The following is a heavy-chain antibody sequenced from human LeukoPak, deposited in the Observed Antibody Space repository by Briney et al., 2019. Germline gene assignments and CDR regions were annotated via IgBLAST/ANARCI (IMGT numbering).Heavy chain of an antibody. CDR3: ARVGATRFDY. D-gene: IGHD1-26*01. CDR2: INHSGST. Sequence: SETLSLTCAVYGGSFSGYYWSWIRQPPGKGLEWIGEINHSGSTNYNPSLKSRVTISVDTFKNQFSLKLSSVTAADTAVYYCARVGATRFDYWGQGTLVTVSS. V-gene: IGHV4-34*01. J-gene: IGHJ4*02. CDR1: GGSFSGYY.